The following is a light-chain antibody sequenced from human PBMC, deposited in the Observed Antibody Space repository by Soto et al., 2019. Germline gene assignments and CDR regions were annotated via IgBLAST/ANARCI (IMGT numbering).Light chain of an antibody. CDR3: SQSSNYVWT. Sequence: IQMTQSPSTLSASVGDRVTITCRASQNINTWLAWYQQKPGEPPKLLIFKASHLQSGVSSRFSGAGSGTRFTLTISGLQPDDFATYYCSQSSNYVWTFGQGTKVDIK. J-gene: IGKJ1*01. CDR2: KAS. V-gene: IGKV1-5*03. CDR1: QNINTW.